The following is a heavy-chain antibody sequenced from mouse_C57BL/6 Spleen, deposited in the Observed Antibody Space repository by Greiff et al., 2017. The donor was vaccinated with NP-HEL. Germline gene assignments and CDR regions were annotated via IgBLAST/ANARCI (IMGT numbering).Heavy chain of an antibody. D-gene: IGHD4-1*01. V-gene: IGHV1-81*01. J-gene: IGHJ4*01. CDR3: ARVLLTGTDYYAMDY. CDR1: GYTFTSYG. Sequence: VQLQQSGAELARPGASVKLSCKASGYTFTSYGISWVKQRTGQGLEWIGEIYPRSGNTYYTEKFKGKATLTADKSSSTAYMELRSLTSEDSAVYFWARVLLTGTDYYAMDYWGQGTSVTGSS. CDR2: IYPRSGNT.